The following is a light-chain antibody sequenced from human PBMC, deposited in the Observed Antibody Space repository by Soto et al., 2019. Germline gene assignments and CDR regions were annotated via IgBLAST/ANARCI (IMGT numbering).Light chain of an antibody. CDR1: QGISSF. CDR2: GAS. CDR3: QQLNSFPIP. Sequence: IQLTQSPSSLSASVGDRVTITCRASQGISSFLAGYQQKPGKAPKLLIYGASTLQSGVTSRFSGSGSGTDFTLTIGSLQPEDFATYYCQQLNSFPIPFGPGTKVDIK. J-gene: IGKJ3*01. V-gene: IGKV1-9*01.